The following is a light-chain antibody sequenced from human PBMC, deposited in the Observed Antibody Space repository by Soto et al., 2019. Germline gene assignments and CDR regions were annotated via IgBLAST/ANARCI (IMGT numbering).Light chain of an antibody. V-gene: IGKV1-5*01. CDR1: QSISGW. Sequence: DIQMTQAPSTLSASVGDIVTITCRASQSISGWLAWYQQKPGTAPKILIYEASNLESGVPSRFSGSGSGTEFTLTISSLQPDDFATYYCQQYYSDWTFGQGTKVDIK. J-gene: IGKJ1*01. CDR2: EAS. CDR3: QQYYSDWT.